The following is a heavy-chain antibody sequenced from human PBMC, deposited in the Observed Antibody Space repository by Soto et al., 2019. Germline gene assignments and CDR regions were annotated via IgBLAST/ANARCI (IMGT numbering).Heavy chain of an antibody. CDR3: ARDRGSYYEGHYYYYGMDV. CDR1: GFTFSSYA. J-gene: IGHJ6*02. V-gene: IGHV3-48*03. D-gene: IGHD1-26*01. CDR2: ISSSGSTI. Sequence: GGSLRLSCAASGFTFSSYAMNWVRQAPGKGLEWVSYISSSGSTIYYADSVKGRFTISRDNAKNSLYLQMNSLRAEDTAVYYCARDRGSYYEGHYYYYGMDVWGQGTTVTVSS.